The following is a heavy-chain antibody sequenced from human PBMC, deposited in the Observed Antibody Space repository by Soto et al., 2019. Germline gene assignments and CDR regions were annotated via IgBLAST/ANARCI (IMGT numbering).Heavy chain of an antibody. CDR1: GYSFTNYW. CDR2: IYPGHSDT. Sequence: VQLVQSGAEVKKPGESLKISCKGSGYSFTNYWIGWVRQMPGKGLEWMGIIYPGHSDTRYSPSFQGQVTISADKSISTAYLQWSSLKASDTTMYYCARAMVRGKNYYGVDVWGQGTTVTVSS. V-gene: IGHV5-51*03. CDR3: ARAMVRGKNYYGVDV. D-gene: IGHD3-10*01. J-gene: IGHJ6*02.